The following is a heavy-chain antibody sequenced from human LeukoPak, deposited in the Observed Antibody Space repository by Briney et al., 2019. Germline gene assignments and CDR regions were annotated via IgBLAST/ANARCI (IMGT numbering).Heavy chain of an antibody. CDR1: GFTFSSYS. Sequence: GGSLRLSCAASGFTFSSYSMNWVRQVPGKGLEWVSSISSSSSYIYYADSVKGRFTISRDNAKNSPYLQMNSLRAEDTAVYYCARGVNPSGEISNWFDPWGQGTLVTVSS. D-gene: IGHD1-14*01. CDR3: ARGVNPSGEISNWFDP. J-gene: IGHJ5*02. V-gene: IGHV3-21*01. CDR2: ISSSSSYI.